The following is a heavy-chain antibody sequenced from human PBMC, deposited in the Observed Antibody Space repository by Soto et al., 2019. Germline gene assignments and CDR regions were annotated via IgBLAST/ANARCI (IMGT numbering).Heavy chain of an antibody. CDR3: ARGRGYRGDDHCYYFDMDV. J-gene: IGHJ6*02. V-gene: IGHV1-69*01. CDR1: GGTFNNYP. Sequence: QVQLVQSGAEVKKPGSSVKVSCKASGGTFNNYPITWVRQAPGEGLEWMGGSIPIFGTANYAQKFQGRVTFSVDESTSKAYMELSSLRSEDTAVYYCARGRGYRGDDHCYYFDMDVWGQGTTVTVSS. D-gene: IGHD5-18*01. CDR2: SIPIFGTA.